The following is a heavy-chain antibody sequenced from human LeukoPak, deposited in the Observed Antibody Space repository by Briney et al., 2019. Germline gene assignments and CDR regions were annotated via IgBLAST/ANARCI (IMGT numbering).Heavy chain of an antibody. Sequence: SETLSLTCTVSGDSISSYYWSWIRQPAGKGLEWIGRFYTSGSTDYNPSLKSRVTMSVDTSKNQFSLRLSSVTAADTAVYYCAREKYHLVRRGGYYYYYMDVWGKGTTVTVSS. J-gene: IGHJ6*03. D-gene: IGHD1-1*01. CDR2: FYTSGST. CDR1: GDSISSYY. V-gene: IGHV4-4*07. CDR3: AREKYHLVRRGGYYYYYMDV.